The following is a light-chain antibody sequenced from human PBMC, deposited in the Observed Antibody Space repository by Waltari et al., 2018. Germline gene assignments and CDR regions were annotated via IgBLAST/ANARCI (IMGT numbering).Light chain of an antibody. J-gene: IGKJ4*01. CDR3: RQSHAVPPT. V-gene: IGKV1-39*01. CDR1: QTIRRS. CDR2: GAI. Sequence: DIQMTQSPSSLSASVGDSVNITCRASQTIRRSLNWYRQNAGKAPHLLIFGAISLQSGVPSRFSGSGSGTNFTLIISSLQPEDFATYYCRQSHAVPPTFGGGTTVEIK.